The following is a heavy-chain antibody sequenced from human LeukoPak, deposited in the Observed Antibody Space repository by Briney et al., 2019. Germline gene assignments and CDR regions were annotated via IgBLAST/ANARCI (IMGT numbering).Heavy chain of an antibody. CDR1: GGSISSYS. V-gene: IGHV4-4*07. J-gene: IGHJ4*02. CDR2: MYTSGST. CDR3: ARDYYGSGSFDY. D-gene: IGHD3-10*01. Sequence: KSSETLSLTCTVSGGSISSYSWSWIRQPAVKGLEWIGRMYTSGSTKYNPSLKSRVTMSVDTSKNQFSLKLSSVTAADTAVYYCARDYYGSGSFDYWGQGTLVTVSS.